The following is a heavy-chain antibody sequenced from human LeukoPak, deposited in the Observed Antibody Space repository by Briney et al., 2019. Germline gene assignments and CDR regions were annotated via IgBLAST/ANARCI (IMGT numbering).Heavy chain of an antibody. CDR2: ITSAGEGT. D-gene: IGHD3-22*01. CDR1: EFTFSIYA. CDR3: ARDRPNYYGTNGHYYRRDGDY. Sequence: GGSLRLSCAASEFTFSIYAMSWVRQAPGKGLEWVSSITSAGEGTYYAGSVKGRFTISRDNSRNTLYLQMNSLRVEDTAIYYCARDRPNYYGTNGHYYRRDGDYWGQGTLVTVSS. V-gene: IGHV3-23*01. J-gene: IGHJ4*02.